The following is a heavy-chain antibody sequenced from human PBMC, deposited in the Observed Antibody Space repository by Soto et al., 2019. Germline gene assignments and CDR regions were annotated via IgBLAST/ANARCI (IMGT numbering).Heavy chain of an antibody. Sequence: VGSLRLSCAASGFTFSSYSMNWVRQAPGKGLEWVSSISSSSYIYYADSVKGRFTISRDNAKNSLYLQMNSLRAEDTAVYYCASPLWFGELLAPFDYWGQGTLVTVSS. CDR1: GFTFSSYS. CDR2: ISSSSYI. D-gene: IGHD3-10*01. V-gene: IGHV3-21*01. CDR3: ASPLWFGELLAPFDY. J-gene: IGHJ4*02.